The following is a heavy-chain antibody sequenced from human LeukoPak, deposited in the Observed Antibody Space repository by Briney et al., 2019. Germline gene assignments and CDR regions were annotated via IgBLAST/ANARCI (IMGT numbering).Heavy chain of an antibody. D-gene: IGHD1-1*01. CDR3: ARDYPGDPFLWEDYFDY. J-gene: IGHJ4*02. CDR1: GFTFSNFA. V-gene: IGHV3-23*01. Sequence: PGGSLRLSCAASGFTFSNFAMSWVRQAPGKGLEWVSSIGESGDDTDNADSVKGRFTISRDNSKNTLYIQMNNLRAEDTAVYYCARDYPGDPFLWEDYFDYWGQGTLVTVSS. CDR2: IGESGDDT.